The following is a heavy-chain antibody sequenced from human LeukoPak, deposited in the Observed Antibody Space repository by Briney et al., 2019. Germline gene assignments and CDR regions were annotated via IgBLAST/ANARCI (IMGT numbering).Heavy chain of an antibody. CDR3: ARDSGYSGYALDH. J-gene: IGHJ4*02. D-gene: IGHD5-12*01. CDR1: GFTVNNNY. V-gene: IGHV3-66*01. CDR2: IYTGDST. Sequence: GGSLRLSCAASGFTVNNNYMSWVRQAPGKGLEWVSLIYTGDSTYYADSVKGRFSISRDNSKNTLYLQMHSLRAEDTAVYYCARDSGYSGYALDHWGQGTLVTVSS.